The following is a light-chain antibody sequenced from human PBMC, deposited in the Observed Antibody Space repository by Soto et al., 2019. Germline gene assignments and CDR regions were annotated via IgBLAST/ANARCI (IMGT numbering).Light chain of an antibody. CDR1: QSLVFSDGNTY. V-gene: IGKV2-30*01. Sequence: DLVMTQSPLSLPVTLGQPASISCRSSQSLVFSDGNTYLSWFQQRPGQSPRRLIYQVFNRDSGVPDRFSGSGSGKELTLTIRRLEPEDFGVYYCQQYGSSPPTFGQGTKVDI. CDR3: QQYGSSPPT. CDR2: QVF. J-gene: IGKJ1*01.